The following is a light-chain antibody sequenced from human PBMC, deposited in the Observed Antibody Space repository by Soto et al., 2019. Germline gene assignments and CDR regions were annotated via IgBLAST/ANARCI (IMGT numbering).Light chain of an antibody. Sequence: EVVMTQSPATLSVSPGERATLSCRASQSIRSYVAWYQQKPGQAPRLLIHGASTRATGIPARFSGSGSGTEFTLTISSLESGDFALYYCQYYNNWYTFGQGTKLEI. J-gene: IGKJ2*01. CDR3: QYYNNWYT. CDR1: QSIRSY. V-gene: IGKV3D-15*01. CDR2: GAS.